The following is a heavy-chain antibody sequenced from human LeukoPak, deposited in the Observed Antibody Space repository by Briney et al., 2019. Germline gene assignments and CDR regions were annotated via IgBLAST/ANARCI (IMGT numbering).Heavy chain of an antibody. J-gene: IGHJ4*02. V-gene: IGHV3-23*01. Sequence: GGSLRLSCAASGVTFSSHGMSWVRQAPGKGLEWVSTISGSGYNTYYADSVMSRFTISRDNSKNTMYLQMNSLRAEDTAVYYCARAVLLWFGELDYWGQGTLVTVSS. CDR1: GVTFSSHG. D-gene: IGHD3-10*01. CDR3: ARAVLLWFGELDY. CDR2: ISGSGYNT.